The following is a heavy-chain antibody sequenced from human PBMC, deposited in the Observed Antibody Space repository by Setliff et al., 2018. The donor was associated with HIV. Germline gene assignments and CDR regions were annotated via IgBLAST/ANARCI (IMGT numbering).Heavy chain of an antibody. V-gene: IGHV4-59*01. CDR1: GGSITTYF. CDR3: ARGGASSKYLDP. CDR2: AFHSGTT. D-gene: IGHD2-15*01. J-gene: IGHJ5*02. Sequence: SETLSLTCTVSGGSITTYFWTWIRQPPGKGLEWIGSAFHSGTTNYNPSLKSRVTLSVDTSKNQFSLSLTSVTGADTAVYYCARGGASSKYLDPWGQGTLVTVSS.